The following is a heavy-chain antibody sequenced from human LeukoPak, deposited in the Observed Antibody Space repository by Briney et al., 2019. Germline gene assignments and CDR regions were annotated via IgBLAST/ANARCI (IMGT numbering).Heavy chain of an antibody. D-gene: IGHD3-22*01. CDR2: IATTGDT. CDR1: GFTFSRYD. Sequence: PGGSLRLSCAASGFTFSRYDMHWVRQATGEGLEWVSTIATTGDTYYPGSVKGRFTISRENAKNSLYLQMNSLRAGDTAVYYCARDGSMIVVVRWAFDIWGQGTMVTVS. CDR3: ARDGSMIVVVRWAFDI. J-gene: IGHJ3*02. V-gene: IGHV3-13*01.